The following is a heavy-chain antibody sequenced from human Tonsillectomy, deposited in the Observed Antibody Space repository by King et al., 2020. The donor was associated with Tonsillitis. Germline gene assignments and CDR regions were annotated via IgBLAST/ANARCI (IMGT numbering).Heavy chain of an antibody. CDR3: AHSWDRSTMVRGAPFLG. V-gene: IGHV2-5*02. D-gene: IGHD3-10*01. CDR1: GFSLSTSGVG. J-gene: IGHJ4*02. CDR2: IYWDDDK. Sequence: TLKESGPTLVKPTQTLTLTCTFSGFSLSTSGVGVGWIRQPPGKALEWLAPIYWDDDKRYSPSLKSRLTITKDTSKNQVVLTMTNMDPVDTATYYCAHSWDRSTMVRGAPFLGWGQGTLVTVSS.